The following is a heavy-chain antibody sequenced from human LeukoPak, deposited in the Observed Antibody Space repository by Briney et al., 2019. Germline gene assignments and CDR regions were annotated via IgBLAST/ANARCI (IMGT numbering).Heavy chain of an antibody. CDR2: INWSRGSI. J-gene: IGHJ6*02. CDR1: GFTFDDYA. Sequence: HPGGSLRLSCAASGFTFDDYAMHWVRHAPGKGLEWVSGINWSRGSIGYADSVKGRFTISRDNAKNSLYLQMNSLRAEDTALYYCAKDMFREYSGSYYYYYGMDVWGQGTTVTVSS. D-gene: IGHD1-26*01. V-gene: IGHV3-9*01. CDR3: AKDMFREYSGSYYYYYGMDV.